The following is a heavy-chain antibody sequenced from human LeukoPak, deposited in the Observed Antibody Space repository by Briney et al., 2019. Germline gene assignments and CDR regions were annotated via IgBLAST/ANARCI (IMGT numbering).Heavy chain of an antibody. D-gene: IGHD3-9*01. J-gene: IGHJ6*02. CDR1: GYTFTGYY. CDR2: INPNSGGT. Sequence: ASVKVSCKASGYTFTGYYMHWVRQAPGQGLEWMGRINPNSGGTNYAQKFQGRVTMTRDTSISTAYMELSRLRSDDTAVYYCARDAGLYYYYGMDVWGQGTTVTVSS. V-gene: IGHV1-2*06. CDR3: ARDAGLYYYYGMDV.